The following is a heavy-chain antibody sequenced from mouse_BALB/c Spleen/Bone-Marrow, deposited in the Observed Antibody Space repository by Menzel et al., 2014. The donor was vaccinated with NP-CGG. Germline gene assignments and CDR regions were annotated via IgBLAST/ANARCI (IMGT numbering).Heavy chain of an antibody. CDR2: ILPGSGST. Sequence: VKLMESGAELMKPGASVKISCKATGYTFSSYWIEWVKQRPGHGLEWIGEILPGSGSTNYNEKFKGKATFTADTSSNTAYMQLSSRKSEDSAVYYCARGGVRGGYWYFDVCGAATTVTVSS. V-gene: IGHV1-9*01. CDR3: ARGGVRGGYWYFDV. CDR1: GYTFSSYW. J-gene: IGHJ1*01.